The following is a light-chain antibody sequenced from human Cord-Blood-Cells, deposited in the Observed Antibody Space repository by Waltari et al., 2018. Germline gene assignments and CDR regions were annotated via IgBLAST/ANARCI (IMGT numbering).Light chain of an antibody. J-gene: IGKJ4*01. CDR2: DAS. Sequence: EIVLTQSPATLPLSPGERHTLTRGASQSVSSYLAWYQQKPGPAPRLLIYDASNRATGIPARFSGSGAGTDFTLTSSSLEPEDFAVYYWQQRSNWLTFGGGTKVEIK. CDR1: QSVSSY. V-gene: IGKV3-11*01. CDR3: QQRSNWLT.